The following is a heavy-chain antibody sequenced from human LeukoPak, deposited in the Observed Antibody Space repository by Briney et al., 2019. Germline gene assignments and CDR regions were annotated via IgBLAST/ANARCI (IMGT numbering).Heavy chain of an antibody. CDR3: AKDTVRGSGSYWDYFDY. J-gene: IGHJ4*02. V-gene: IGHV1-8*01. CDR1: GYTFTSYD. CDR2: MNPNSGNT. D-gene: IGHD3-10*01. Sequence: ASVKVSCKASGYTFTSYDINWVRQATGQGLEWMGWMNPNSGNTGYAQKFQGRVTMTRNTSISTAYMELSSLRAEDTALYYCAKDTVRGSGSYWDYFDYWGQGTLVTVSS.